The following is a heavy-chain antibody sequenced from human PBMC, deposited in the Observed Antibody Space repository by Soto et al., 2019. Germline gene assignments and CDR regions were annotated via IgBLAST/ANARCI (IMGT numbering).Heavy chain of an antibody. Sequence: SQTLSLTCAISGDSVSSNSAAWNRIRQSPSRGLEWLGRTYYRSKWYNDYAVSVKSRITINPDTSKNQFSLQLNSVTPEDTAVYYCARDVGDLYNWFDPWGQGTLVTVSS. V-gene: IGHV6-1*01. CDR2: TYYRSKWYN. J-gene: IGHJ5*02. CDR1: GDSVSSNSAA. CDR3: ARDVGDLYNWFDP. D-gene: IGHD2-21*02.